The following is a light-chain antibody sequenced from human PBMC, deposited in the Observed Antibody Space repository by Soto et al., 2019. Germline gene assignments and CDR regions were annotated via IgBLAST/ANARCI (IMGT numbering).Light chain of an antibody. Sequence: EIVLTQSPGTLSLSPVERATLSCRASQSVSSSYLAWYQQKPGQAPRLLIYGASSRATGIPDRSSGSGSGTDFTLTISRLEPEDFAVYYCQQYGSSPPRTFGQGTKVDIK. V-gene: IGKV3-20*01. CDR3: QQYGSSPPRT. CDR2: GAS. CDR1: QSVSSSY. J-gene: IGKJ1*01.